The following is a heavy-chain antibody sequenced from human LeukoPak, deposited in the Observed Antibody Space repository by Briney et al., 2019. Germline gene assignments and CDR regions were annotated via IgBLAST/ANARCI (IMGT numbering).Heavy chain of an antibody. CDR1: GDSVSGSPAV. D-gene: IGHD3-10*01. Sequence: SQTLSLTCAISGDSVSGSPAVWNWIRQSPSRGLEWLGRAYYRSKWYIDYAVSVKGQITMTPDTSKNQFSLQLNSVTPEDTAVYYCARGAVRGGTNFDYWGQGTLVTVSS. CDR3: ARGAVRGGTNFDY. V-gene: IGHV6-1*01. CDR2: AYYRSKWYI. J-gene: IGHJ4*02.